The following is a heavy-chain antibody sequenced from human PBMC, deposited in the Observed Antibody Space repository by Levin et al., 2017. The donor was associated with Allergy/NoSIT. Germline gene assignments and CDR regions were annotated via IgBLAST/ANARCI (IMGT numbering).Heavy chain of an antibody. J-gene: IGHJ4*02. CDR1: GFTFGDYA. CDR2: IRSKAYGGTS. V-gene: IGHV3-49*03. CDR3: TRDHFRPGDYFDY. Sequence: LSLTCTASGFTFGDYAMSWFRQAPGKGLEWVGFIRSKAYGGTSENAASVKGRFSISRDDSKSIAYLQMNSLKTEDTAVYYCTRDHFRPGDYFDYWGQGTLVTVSS. D-gene: IGHD3-3*02.